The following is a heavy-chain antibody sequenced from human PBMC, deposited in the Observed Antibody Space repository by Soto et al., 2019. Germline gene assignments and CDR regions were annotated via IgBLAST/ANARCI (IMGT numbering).Heavy chain of an antibody. V-gene: IGHV3-33*01. CDR1: GFTFDAYG. CDR2: VWSNGNLK. CDR3: ARIQLDTIMALDY. D-gene: IGHD1-1*01. J-gene: IGHJ4*02. Sequence: QVQLVESGGGVVQPGGSLRLSCAASGFTFDAYGFHWVRQAPGKGLEWVAVVWSNGNLKYYADSVKGRFTISRDSSKSALNWQMNSLRADDTAVDYCARIQLDTIMALDYWGQGTLVTVSS.